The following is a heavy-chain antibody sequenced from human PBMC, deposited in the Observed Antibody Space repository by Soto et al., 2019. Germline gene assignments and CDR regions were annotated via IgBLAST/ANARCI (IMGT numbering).Heavy chain of an antibody. Sequence: GGSLRLSCTASGFTFSSYGMHWVRQAPGKGLEWVAVIRNDGSNKNYGDSVKGRITISRDNSKNTLYLQMNSLRAEDTAVYFCARSYSNYDYYYYMDVWGKGTTVTVSS. V-gene: IGHV3-33*01. D-gene: IGHD4-4*01. CDR1: GFTFSSYG. CDR3: ARSYSNYDYYYYMDV. J-gene: IGHJ6*03. CDR2: IRNDGSNK.